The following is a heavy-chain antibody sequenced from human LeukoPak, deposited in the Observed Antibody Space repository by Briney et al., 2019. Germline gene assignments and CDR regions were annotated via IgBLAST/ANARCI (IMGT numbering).Heavy chain of an antibody. Sequence: GGSLRRSSAASRFTCSGYAMHSVPQAPGKGLEGGARISYDGINKYYADSGKGRFTISRDNSKRPLYLQMTRLRAKDTAVYYCARSQQPLVPVYYYYGMDVWGQGTTVTVSS. CDR1: RFTCSGYA. D-gene: IGHD6-13*01. CDR3: ARSQQPLVPVYYYYGMDV. J-gene: IGHJ6*02. CDR2: ISYDGINK. V-gene: IGHV3-30-3*01.